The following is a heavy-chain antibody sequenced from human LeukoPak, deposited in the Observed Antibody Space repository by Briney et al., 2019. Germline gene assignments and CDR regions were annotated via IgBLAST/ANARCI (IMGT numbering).Heavy chain of an antibody. V-gene: IGHV4-4*07. Sequence: SETLSLTCTVSGGSISSYYWSWIRQPAGKGLEWIGRIYTSGSTNYNPSLKSRVTMSVDTSKNQFSLKLSSVTAADTAVYYCARVSPYYDFWSGYFGWFDPWGQGTLVTVSS. CDR2: IYTSGST. D-gene: IGHD3-3*01. J-gene: IGHJ5*02. CDR1: GGSISSYY. CDR3: ARVSPYYDFWSGYFGWFDP.